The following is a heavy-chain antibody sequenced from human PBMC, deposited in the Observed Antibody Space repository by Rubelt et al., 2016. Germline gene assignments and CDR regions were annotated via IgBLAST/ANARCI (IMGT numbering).Heavy chain of an antibody. Sequence: PGRSLRLSCAASGFTLSSYAMHWVRQAPGKGLEWVAVVSYDGSNKYYADSVKGRFTISRDNSKNTLYLQMNSRRAEDTAVYYCNTDLGAIYYYHGMDVWGQGTTVTVSS. CDR3: NTDLGAIYYYHGMDV. D-gene: IGHD1-26*01. V-gene: IGHV3-30*04. CDR2: VSYDGSNK. CDR1: GFTLSSYA. J-gene: IGHJ6*02.